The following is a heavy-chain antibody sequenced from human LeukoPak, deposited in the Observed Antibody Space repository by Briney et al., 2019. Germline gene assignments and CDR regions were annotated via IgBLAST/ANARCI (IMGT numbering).Heavy chain of an antibody. Sequence: GGSLRLSCVASGFTFSSYAMSWVRQAPGKGLEWVSGIRGSGGSTYYADSVKGRFTISRDNSKNTLYLQMNSLRGEDTAVYYCAKAGGYYDSSGYSDAFDIWGQGTMVTVSS. D-gene: IGHD3-22*01. CDR2: IRGSGGST. CDR1: GFTFSSYA. J-gene: IGHJ3*02. V-gene: IGHV3-23*01. CDR3: AKAGGYYDSSGYSDAFDI.